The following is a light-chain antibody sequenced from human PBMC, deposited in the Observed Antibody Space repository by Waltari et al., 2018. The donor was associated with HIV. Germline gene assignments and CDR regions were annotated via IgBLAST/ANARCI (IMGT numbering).Light chain of an antibody. V-gene: IGLV2-14*01. CDR3: SSFSSSSTPYV. J-gene: IGLJ1*01. Sequence: QSGLTQPASVSGSPGQPLTISSTGTTSHAGGSNYYPWYQQHPGKAPKLIIYEVSNRPSGVSNRFSGSKSGNTASLTISGLQPEDETDYYCSSFSSSSTPYVFGTGTKVTVL. CDR2: EVS. CDR1: TSHAGGSNY.